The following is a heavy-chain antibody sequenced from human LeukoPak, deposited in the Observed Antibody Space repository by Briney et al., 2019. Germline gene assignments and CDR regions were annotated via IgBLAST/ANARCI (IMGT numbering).Heavy chain of an antibody. CDR3: ARPTWIQLWAHFDY. J-gene: IGHJ4*02. Sequence: ASVKVSCKASGCTFTSYAMHWVRQAPGQRLEWMGWINAGNGNTKYSQKFQGRVTITRDTSASTAYMELSSLRSEDTAVYYCARPTWIQLWAHFDYWGQGTLVTVSS. CDR1: GCTFTSYA. CDR2: INAGNGNT. D-gene: IGHD5-18*01. V-gene: IGHV1-3*01.